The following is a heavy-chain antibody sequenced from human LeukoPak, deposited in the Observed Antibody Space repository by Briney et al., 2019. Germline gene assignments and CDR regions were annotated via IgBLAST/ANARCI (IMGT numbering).Heavy chain of an antibody. J-gene: IGHJ4*02. CDR1: GGSFSGYY. CDR2: INHSGST. V-gene: IGHV4-34*01. D-gene: IGHD5-18*01. CDR3: ARGGRYSYGYIDY. Sequence: SDTLSLTCAVYGGSFSGYYWSWIRQPPGKGLEWIGEINHSGSTNYNPSLKSRVTISVDTSKNQFSLKLSSVTAADTAVYYCARGGRYSYGYIDYWGQGTLVTVSS.